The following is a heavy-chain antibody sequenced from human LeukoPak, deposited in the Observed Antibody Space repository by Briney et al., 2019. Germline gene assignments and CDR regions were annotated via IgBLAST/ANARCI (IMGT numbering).Heavy chain of an antibody. J-gene: IGHJ4*02. D-gene: IGHD1-26*01. CDR2: INHSGST. Sequence: SETLSLTCAVYGGSFSGYYWSWIRQPPGKGLEWIGEINHSGSTNYNPSLKSRVTISVDTSKNQFSLKPSSVTAADTAVYYCARDYGSGSYGGGNGPYFDYWGQGTLVTVSS. CDR1: GGSFSGYY. V-gene: IGHV4-34*01. CDR3: ARDYGSGSYGGGNGPYFDY.